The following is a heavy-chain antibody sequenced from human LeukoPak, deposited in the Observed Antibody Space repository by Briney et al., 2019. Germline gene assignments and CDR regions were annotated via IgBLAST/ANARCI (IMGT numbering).Heavy chain of an antibody. J-gene: IGHJ6*04. CDR2: ISSSGSTI. D-gene: IGHD2-15*01. CDR1: GFTFSSHE. CDR3: ARDIVVVVAATRYYYGMDV. Sequence: GGSLRLPCAASGFTFSSHEMNWVRQAPGKGLEWVSYISSSGSTIYYADSVKGRFTISRDNAKNSLYLQMNSLRAEDTAVYYCARDIVVVVAATRYYYGMDVWGKGTTVTVSS. V-gene: IGHV3-48*03.